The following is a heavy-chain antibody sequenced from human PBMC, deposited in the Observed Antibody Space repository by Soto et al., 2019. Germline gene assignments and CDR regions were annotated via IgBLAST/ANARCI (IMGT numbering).Heavy chain of an antibody. J-gene: IGHJ4*02. CDR3: AAVPYSYDTSGTYFDY. D-gene: IGHD3-22*01. CDR1: GFTFPSSA. V-gene: IGHV1-58*01. CDR2: IVVGSGNT. Sequence: QMQLVQSGPEVKKPGTSVKVSCKASGFTFPSSAVQWVRQARGQRLEWIARIVVGSGNTNYAQKFQERLTISRDMSTNTAYMELSSLRSEGTAVYYCAAVPYSYDTSGTYFDYWGQGTLVTVSS.